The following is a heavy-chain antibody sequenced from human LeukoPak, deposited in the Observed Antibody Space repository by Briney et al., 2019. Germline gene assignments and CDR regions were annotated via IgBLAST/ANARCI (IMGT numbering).Heavy chain of an antibody. CDR2: ITSSGDGT. Sequence: PGGSLRLSCAASGFTFSIYAMSWVRQAPGKGLQWVSSITSSGDGTYYADSVKGRSTISRGNSENMLYLQMNSLRVEDTAVYFCAKDRPNYYGSNGHYYRRDGDYWGQGTLVTVSS. V-gene: IGHV3-23*01. J-gene: IGHJ4*02. D-gene: IGHD3-22*01. CDR1: GFTFSIYA. CDR3: AKDRPNYYGSNGHYYRRDGDY.